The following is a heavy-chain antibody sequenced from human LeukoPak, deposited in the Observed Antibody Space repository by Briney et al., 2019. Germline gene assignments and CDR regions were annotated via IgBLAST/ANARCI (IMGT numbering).Heavy chain of an antibody. J-gene: IGHJ4*02. CDR3: AKASAMIVVVSKHFDY. D-gene: IGHD3-22*01. CDR2: ISGSGGST. Sequence: GGSLRLSCAGSGFTFSSYSMHWVRQAPGKGLEWVSAISGSGGSTYYADSAKGRFTISRDNSKNTLYLQMNSLRAEDTAVYYCAKASAMIVVVSKHFDYWGQGTLVTVSS. CDR1: GFTFSSYS. V-gene: IGHV3-23*01.